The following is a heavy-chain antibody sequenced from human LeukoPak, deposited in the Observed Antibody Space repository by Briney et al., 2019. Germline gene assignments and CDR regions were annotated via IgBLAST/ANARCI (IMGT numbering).Heavy chain of an antibody. CDR1: GGTFSSYA. CDR3: ARGAGSGATMDV. J-gene: IGHJ6*03. V-gene: IGHV1-69*13. CDR2: IIPIFGTA. D-gene: IGHD6-19*01. Sequence: SVKVSCKASGGTFSSYAISWVRQAPGQGLDWMGGIIPIFGTANHAQKFQGRVPITADESTSTAYMELSSLRSEDTAVYYCARGAGSGATMDVWGKGTTVTVSS.